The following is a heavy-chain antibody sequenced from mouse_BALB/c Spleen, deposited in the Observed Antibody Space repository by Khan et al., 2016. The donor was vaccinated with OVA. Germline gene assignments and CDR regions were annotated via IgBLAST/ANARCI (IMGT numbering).Heavy chain of an antibody. V-gene: IGHV2-3*01. CDR3: AGFEASYYAMYY. Sequence: QVQLKQSGPGLVAPSQSLSITCTVSGFSLTNYGVNWVRQPPGKGLEWLGVIWGDGSTNYQSALISRLSFTKENSKSQGFFKLNSSQNDDTATYYCAGFEASYYAMYYWGQGTSVTVSS. CDR1: GFSLTNYG. D-gene: IGHD6-1*01. CDR2: IWGDGST. J-gene: IGHJ4*01.